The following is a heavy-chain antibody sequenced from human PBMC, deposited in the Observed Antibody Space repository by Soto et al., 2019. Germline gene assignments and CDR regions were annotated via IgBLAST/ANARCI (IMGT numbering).Heavy chain of an antibody. CDR3: ARKKDGYWSGGSCSPFDP. D-gene: IGHD2-15*01. CDR1: GGSISSYY. Sequence: QVQLQESGPGLVKPSETLSLTCTVSGGSISSYYWSWIRQPPGKGLEWIGYIYYSGSTNYNPSLESRFTISVDTSKNQSSQKLSSVTAADTAVYYGARKKDGYWSGGSCSPFDPGGQGTLVTVSS. CDR2: IYYSGST. J-gene: IGHJ5*02. V-gene: IGHV4-59*01.